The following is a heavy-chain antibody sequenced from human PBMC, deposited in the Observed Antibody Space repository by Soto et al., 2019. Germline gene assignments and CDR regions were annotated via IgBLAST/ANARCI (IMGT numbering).Heavy chain of an antibody. CDR2: IYSGGST. J-gene: IGHJ5*02. D-gene: IGHD3-22*01. Sequence: GGSLRLSCAASGFTVSSNYMSWVRQAPGKGLEWVSVIYSGGSTYYADSVKGRFTISRDNSKNTLYLQMNSLRAEDTAVYYCARVLYYYDSTWFDPWGQGTLVTVSS. V-gene: IGHV3-53*01. CDR3: ARVLYYYDSTWFDP. CDR1: GFTVSSNY.